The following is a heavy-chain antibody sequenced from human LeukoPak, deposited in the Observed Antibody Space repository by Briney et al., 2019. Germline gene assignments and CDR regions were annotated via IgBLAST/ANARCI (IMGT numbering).Heavy chain of an antibody. CDR1: GFTFSSYA. D-gene: IGHD2-15*01. J-gene: IGHJ3*02. V-gene: IGHV3-48*03. Sequence: GGSLRLSCAASGFTFSSYAMSWVRQAPGKGLEWVSYISPSGSTIYYADSVKGRFTISRDNAKNSLYLQMNSPRAEDTAVYYCARQDIVVVEAARNDAFDIWGQGTMVTVSS. CDR3: ARQDIVVVEAARNDAFDI. CDR2: ISPSGSTI.